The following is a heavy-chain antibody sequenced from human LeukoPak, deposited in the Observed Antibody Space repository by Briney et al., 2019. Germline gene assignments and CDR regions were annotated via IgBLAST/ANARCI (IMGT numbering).Heavy chain of an antibody. CDR1: GFTFSSYS. D-gene: IGHD3-10*01. CDR3: ARTYGSGSYFGHGMDV. CDR2: ISSSSSYI. J-gene: IGHJ6*02. Sequence: GGSLRLSCAASGFTFSSYSMNWVRQAPGKGLEWVSSISSSSSYIYYADSVKGRFTISRDNAKNSLYLQMNSLRAEDTAVYYCARTYGSGSYFGHGMDVWGQGTLVTVSS. V-gene: IGHV3-21*01.